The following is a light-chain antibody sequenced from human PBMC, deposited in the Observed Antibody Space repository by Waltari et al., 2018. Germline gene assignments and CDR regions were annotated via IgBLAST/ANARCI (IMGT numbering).Light chain of an antibody. V-gene: IGKV1-39*01. J-gene: IGKJ1*01. CDR1: QYISSY. Sequence: DVLMTQSPSSLSASVGDRVTITCRASQYISSYLNWYQQIPGKAPKLLIYAASSLQSGVPSRFSGSGSGTDFTLTISSLQREDFATYYCQQSHSIPWTFGQGTKVEIK. CDR3: QQSHSIPWT. CDR2: AAS.